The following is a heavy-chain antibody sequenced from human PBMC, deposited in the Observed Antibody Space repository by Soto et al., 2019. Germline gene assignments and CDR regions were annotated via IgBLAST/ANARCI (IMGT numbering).Heavy chain of an antibody. J-gene: IGHJ5*02. CDR1: GYTFTSYG. CDR3: AGTGSYYPSHNWFDP. V-gene: IGHV1-18*01. CDR2: ISAYNGNT. Sequence: QVQLVQSGAEVKKPGASVKVSCKASGYTFTSYGISWVRQAPGQGLEWMGWISAYNGNTNYAQKLQGRVTMTTDTSPSTAYMELRSLRSDDTAVYYCAGTGSYYPSHNWFDPWGQGTLVTVSS. D-gene: IGHD3-10*01.